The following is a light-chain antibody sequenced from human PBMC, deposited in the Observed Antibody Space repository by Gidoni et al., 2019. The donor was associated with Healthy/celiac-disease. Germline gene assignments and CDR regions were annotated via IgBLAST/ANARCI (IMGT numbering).Light chain of an antibody. CDR2: GAS. V-gene: IGKV1-12*01. Sequence: DIQMTQSPSSVSASVGDRVTITCLASQKIITWLAWYQQKPGKAPKFLIYGASTLHGGVPSRFSGSGSGTEFTLTISSLQPEDFATYYCQQANSFPITFXPXTRLEL. J-gene: IGKJ5*01. CDR1: QKIITW. CDR3: QQANSFPIT.